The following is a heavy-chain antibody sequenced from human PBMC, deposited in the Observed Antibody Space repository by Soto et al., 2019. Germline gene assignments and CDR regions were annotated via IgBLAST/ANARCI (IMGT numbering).Heavy chain of an antibody. D-gene: IGHD2-8*02. V-gene: IGHV3-53*01. Sequence: EVQLVESGGALIQPGGSLRLSCATSGFTVSSSYMSWVRQAPGMGLEWVSVILTGGDTHYADSVKGRFTVSRDNTQNTVYLQMNNLRDEDTATYYCERGYWRLGQSYFFDSWGQGTLVTVSS. CDR2: ILTGGDT. CDR1: GFTVSSSY. J-gene: IGHJ4*02. CDR3: ERGYWRLGQSYFFDS.